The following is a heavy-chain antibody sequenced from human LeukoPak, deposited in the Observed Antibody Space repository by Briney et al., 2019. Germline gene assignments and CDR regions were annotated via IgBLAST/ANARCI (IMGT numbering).Heavy chain of an antibody. J-gene: IGHJ2*01. V-gene: IGHV3-13*01. CDR2: IGTAGDT. CDR1: GFTFSSYD. Sequence: PGGSLRLSCAASGFTFSSYDMHWVRQATGKSLEWVSAIGTAGDTYYPGSVKGRFTISRENAKNSLYLQMNGLRAGDTAVYYCARVGDSSGYYFGPDWYFDLWGRGTLVTVSS. CDR3: ARVGDSSGYYFGPDWYFDL. D-gene: IGHD3-22*01.